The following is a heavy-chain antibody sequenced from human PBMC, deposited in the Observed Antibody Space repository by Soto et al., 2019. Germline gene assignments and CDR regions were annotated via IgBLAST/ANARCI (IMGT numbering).Heavy chain of an antibody. J-gene: IGHJ2*01. CDR3: ARSGYYYDSSGPTPDWYFDL. V-gene: IGHV4-31*03. D-gene: IGHD3-22*01. Sequence: QVQLQESGPGLVKPSQTLSLTYTVSGGSISSGGYYWSWIRQHPGKGLEWIGYIYYSGSTYYNPSLKSRVTISVDTSKNQFSLKLSSVTAADTAVYYCARSGYYYDSSGPTPDWYFDLWGRGTLVTVSS. CDR2: IYYSGST. CDR1: GGSISSGGYY.